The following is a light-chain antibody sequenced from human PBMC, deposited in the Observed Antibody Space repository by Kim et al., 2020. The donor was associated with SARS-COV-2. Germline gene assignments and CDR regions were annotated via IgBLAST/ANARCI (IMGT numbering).Light chain of an antibody. J-gene: IGKJ4*01. CDR3: QQYNNWPLT. CDR1: QSVSST. V-gene: IGKV3-15*01. CDR2: GAS. Sequence: ESPGESATLSCRASQSVSSTLAWYQQKPGQAPRCLIFGASTRATGIPARFSGSGSGTDFTLTISSLQSEDFAVYYCQQYNNWPLTFGGGTKVDIK.